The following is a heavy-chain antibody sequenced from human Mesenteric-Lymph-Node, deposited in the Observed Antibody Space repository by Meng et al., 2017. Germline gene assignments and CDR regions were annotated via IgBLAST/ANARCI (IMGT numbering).Heavy chain of an antibody. Sequence: QLQQGGAGLLKPSATLALTCAVYGVSFSCYYWSWIRQPPGKGLEWIGEINHSGSTNYKPSLKSPVTISVDTSKNQFSLKLTSVTAADTAVYYCARGRYGRRNYFDYWGQGTLVTVSS. D-gene: IGHD5-18*01. V-gene: IGHV4-34*01. CDR2: INHSGST. CDR3: ARGRYGRRNYFDY. CDR1: GVSFSCYY. J-gene: IGHJ4*02.